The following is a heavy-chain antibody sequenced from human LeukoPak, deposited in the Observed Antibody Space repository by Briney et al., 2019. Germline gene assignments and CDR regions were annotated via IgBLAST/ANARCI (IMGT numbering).Heavy chain of an antibody. V-gene: IGHV4-4*07. J-gene: IGHJ4*02. CDR1: GGSISSYY. D-gene: IGHD4-17*01. CDR2: IYTSGST. CDR3: ARHDYGVSTSGLNY. Sequence: SETLSLTCTVSGGSISSYYWSWIRQPAGKGLEWIGRIYTSGSTNYNPSLKSRVTMSADTSKNQFSLKLDSLTAADTAVYYCARHDYGVSTSGLNYWGQGTLVTVSS.